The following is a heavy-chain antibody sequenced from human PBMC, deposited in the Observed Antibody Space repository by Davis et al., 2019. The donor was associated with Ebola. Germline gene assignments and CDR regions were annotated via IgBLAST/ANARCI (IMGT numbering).Heavy chain of an antibody. Sequence: GGSLRLSCAASGFTFSDYYMSWIRQAPGKGLEWVSYISSSSSYTNYADSVKGRFTISRDNAKNSLYLQMNSLRAEDTAVYYCARDLVRDSSGGVYYYYGMDVWGQGTTVTVSS. D-gene: IGHD3-22*01. V-gene: IGHV3-11*06. CDR3: ARDLVRDSSGGVYYYYGMDV. CDR2: ISSSSSYT. CDR1: GFTFSDYY. J-gene: IGHJ6*02.